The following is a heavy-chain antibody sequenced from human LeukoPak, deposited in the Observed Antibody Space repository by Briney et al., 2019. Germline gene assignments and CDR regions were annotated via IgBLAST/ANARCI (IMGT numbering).Heavy chain of an antibody. CDR3: ARGHDGGPAY. CDR1: GGSISSGGYY. J-gene: IGHJ4*02. D-gene: IGHD4-23*01. Sequence: PSETLSLTCTVSGGSISSGGYYWTWIRQHPGKGLEWIGYIYYSGSTYFNPSLKTRVTMSVDTSKNQFSLKLSSVTAADTAVYYCARGHDGGPAYWGQGTLVTVSS. V-gene: IGHV4-31*03. CDR2: IYYSGST.